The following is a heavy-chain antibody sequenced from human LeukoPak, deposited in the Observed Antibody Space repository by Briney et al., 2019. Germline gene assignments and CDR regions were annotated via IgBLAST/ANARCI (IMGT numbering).Heavy chain of an antibody. Sequence: GGSLRLSCAASGLTFSNYWMNWVRQAPGKGLEWVAVISYDGSNKYYADSVKGRFTISRDNSKNTPYLQMNSLRAEDTAVYYCAREGLIAAAVDYWGQGTLVTVSS. CDR2: ISYDGSNK. CDR3: AREGLIAAAVDY. CDR1: GLTFSNYW. J-gene: IGHJ4*02. V-gene: IGHV3-30-3*01. D-gene: IGHD6-13*01.